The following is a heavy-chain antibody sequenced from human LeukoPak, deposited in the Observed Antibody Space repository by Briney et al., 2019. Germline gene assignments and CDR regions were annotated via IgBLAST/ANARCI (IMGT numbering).Heavy chain of an antibody. CDR1: GYTLTSYG. V-gene: IGHV1-18*01. Sequence: ASVKVSCKASGYTLTSYGIRWVRQAPGQGLEWMGWISAYNGNTNYAQKLQGRVTMTTDTSTSTAYMELRSLRSDDTAVYYCASYNYYYGMDVWGQGTTVTVSS. CDR2: ISAYNGNT. D-gene: IGHD2-2*02. J-gene: IGHJ6*02. CDR3: ASYNYYYGMDV.